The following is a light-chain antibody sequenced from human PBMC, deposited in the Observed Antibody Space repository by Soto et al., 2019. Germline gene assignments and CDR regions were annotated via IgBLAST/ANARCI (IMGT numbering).Light chain of an antibody. V-gene: IGKV4-1*01. Sequence: DIVMTQSPDSLSVSLGERATFSCKSSQPLLYNSNNKNYLAWFQQKPGQAPKLLIYWASTRNSGVPDRFSGSGSGTDFTLTISNLQAEDVATYYCQQYYHVPVTFGQGTRLEI. CDR3: QQYYHVPVT. CDR2: WAS. CDR1: QPLLYNSNNKNY. J-gene: IGKJ5*01.